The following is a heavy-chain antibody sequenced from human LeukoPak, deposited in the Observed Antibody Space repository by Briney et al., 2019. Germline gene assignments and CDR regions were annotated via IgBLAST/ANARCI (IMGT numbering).Heavy chain of an antibody. CDR2: ISGDGVSS. CDR3: VREQFSHTSNYFDN. Sequence: AGGSLRLSCAASGFMFDDYAMHWVRQVPGRGLEWVSLISGDGVSSSYADSVKGRFTISRDNNNSSLSLQMRRLTTDDTAFYYCVREQFSHTSNYFDNWGQGILVIVSS. J-gene: IGHJ4*02. D-gene: IGHD5-24*01. CDR1: GFMFDDYA. V-gene: IGHV3-43*02.